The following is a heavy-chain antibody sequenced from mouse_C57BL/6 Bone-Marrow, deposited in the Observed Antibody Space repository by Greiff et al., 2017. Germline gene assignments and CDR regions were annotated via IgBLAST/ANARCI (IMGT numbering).Heavy chain of an antibody. V-gene: IGHV1-26*01. D-gene: IGHD1-1*01. CDR1: GYTFTDYY. J-gene: IGHJ4*01. CDR3: ARAPSTTVYAMDY. Sequence: EVKLQQSGPELVKPGASVKISCKASGYTFTDYYMNWVKQSHGKSLEWIGDINPNNGGTSYNQKFKGKATLTVDKSSSTAYMELRSLTSEDSAVYYCARAPSTTVYAMDYWGQGTSVTVSS. CDR2: INPNNGGT.